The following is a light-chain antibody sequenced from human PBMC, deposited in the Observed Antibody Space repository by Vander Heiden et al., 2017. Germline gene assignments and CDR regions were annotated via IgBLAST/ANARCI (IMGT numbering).Light chain of an antibody. CDR3: QAWDSSILYV. J-gene: IGLJ1*01. V-gene: IGLV3-1*01. CDR2: QDR. CDR1: KLGDKF. Sequence: SYELTQPPSVSGPPGQAASITCPGDKLGDKFVSWYQHKPGQSPVLVMYQDRRRPSGIHDRFAASHSGNTATLTIGDIQAMDEADYYCQAWDSSILYVFGSGTKVTVL.